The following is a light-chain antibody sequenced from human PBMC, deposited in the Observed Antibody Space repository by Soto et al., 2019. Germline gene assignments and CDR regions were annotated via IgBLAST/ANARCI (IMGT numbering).Light chain of an antibody. CDR3: QQYNNWPPFT. CDR1: QRVSTN. Sequence: EIVMTQSPVTLSVSPGERATLSCRASQRVSTNLAWYQQKPGQAPRLLIYATSARATGIPARFSGSGSGTEFTLTISSLQSEDFAVYYCQQYNNWPPFTFGQGTRLEI. CDR2: ATS. V-gene: IGKV3D-15*01. J-gene: IGKJ5*01.